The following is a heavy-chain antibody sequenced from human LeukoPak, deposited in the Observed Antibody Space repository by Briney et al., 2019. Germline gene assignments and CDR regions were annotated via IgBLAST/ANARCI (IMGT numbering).Heavy chain of an antibody. CDR1: GFTFSSYG. D-gene: IGHD6-13*01. J-gene: IGHJ6*02. CDR3: AKEGYSSSWYSYYYGMDA. CDR2: IRYDGSNK. V-gene: IGHV3-30*02. Sequence: GGSLRLSCAASGFTFSSYGMHWVRQAPGKGLEWVAFIRYDGSNKYYADSVKGRFTISRDNSKNTLYLQMNSLRAEDTAVYYCAKEGYSSSWYSYYYGMDAWGQGTTVTVSS.